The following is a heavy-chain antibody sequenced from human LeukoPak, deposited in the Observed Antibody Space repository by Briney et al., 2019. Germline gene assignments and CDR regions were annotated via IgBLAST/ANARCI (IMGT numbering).Heavy chain of an antibody. CDR2: ISSSSSYI. CDR3: ARALLGGFGGWRFDY. D-gene: IGHD3-16*01. Sequence: GGSLRLSCAASGFTFSSCSMNWVRQAPGKGLEWVSSISSSSSYIYYADSVKGRFTISRDNAKNSLYLQMNSLRAEDTAVYYCARALLGGFGGWRFDYWGQGTLVTVSS. J-gene: IGHJ4*02. V-gene: IGHV3-21*01. CDR1: GFTFSSCS.